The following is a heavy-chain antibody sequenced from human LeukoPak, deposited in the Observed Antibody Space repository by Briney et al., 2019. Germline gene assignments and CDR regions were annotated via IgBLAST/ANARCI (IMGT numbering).Heavy chain of an antibody. CDR2: MYYSGST. CDR1: GGSISSHF. CDR3: ARAGYCGETSRYTGALDY. Sequence: SETLSLTCTVSGGSISSHFWSWIRQPPGKALEWIGYMYYSGSTYYNPSLKSRVTMSVDMSKNQFSLKLSSVTAADTAVYYCARAGYCGETSRYTGALDYWGQGTLVTVSS. J-gene: IGHJ4*02. V-gene: IGHV4-59*11. D-gene: IGHD2-21*01.